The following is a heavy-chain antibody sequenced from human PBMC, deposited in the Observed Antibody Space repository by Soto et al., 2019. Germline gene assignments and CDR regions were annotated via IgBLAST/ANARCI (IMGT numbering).Heavy chain of an antibody. CDR2: ISYDGSIK. Sequence: QVQLVESGGGVVQPGRSLRLSCAASGFTFSSYAMHWVRQAPGKGLEWVAVISYDGSIKYYADSVKGRFTISRDNSKNTLYLQMNSLRAEDTAVYYCARELIFGVDPSPNMDVWGQGTTVTVSS. CDR1: GFTFSSYA. V-gene: IGHV3-30-3*01. D-gene: IGHD3-3*01. CDR3: ARELIFGVDPSPNMDV. J-gene: IGHJ6*02.